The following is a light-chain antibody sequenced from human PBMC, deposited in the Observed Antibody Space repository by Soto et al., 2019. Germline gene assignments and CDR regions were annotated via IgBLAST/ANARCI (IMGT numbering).Light chain of an antibody. Sequence: QAVVTQPPSVSGAPGQRVTISYTGSSSNIGAGYDVHWYQQLPGTAPKLLIYGNSNRPSGVPDRFSGSKSGTSASLAITGLQAEYEADYYCQSYYSSLSGWVFGGGTKLTVL. V-gene: IGLV1-40*01. CDR2: GNS. J-gene: IGLJ3*02. CDR3: QSYYSSLSGWV. CDR1: SSNIGAGYD.